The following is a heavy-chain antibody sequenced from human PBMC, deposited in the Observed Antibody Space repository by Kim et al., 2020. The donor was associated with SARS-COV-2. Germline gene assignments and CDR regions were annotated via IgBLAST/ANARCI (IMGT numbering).Heavy chain of an antibody. Sequence: GGSLRLSCAASGFTFSSYGMHWVRQAPGKGLEWVAVISYDGSNKYYADSVKGRFTISRDNSKNTLYLQMNSLRAEDTAVYYCAKDSPYSVWFGELSTWGQGTLVTVSS. V-gene: IGHV3-30*18. J-gene: IGHJ5*02. CDR3: AKDSPYSVWFGELST. CDR2: ISYDGSNK. D-gene: IGHD3-10*01. CDR1: GFTFSSYG.